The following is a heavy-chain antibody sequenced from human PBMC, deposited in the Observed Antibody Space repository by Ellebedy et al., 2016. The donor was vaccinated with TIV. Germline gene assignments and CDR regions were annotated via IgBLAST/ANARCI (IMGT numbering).Heavy chain of an antibody. CDR1: GFTFSGFG. CDR2: INHSRST. Sequence: MPGGSLRLSCAASGFTFSGFGIHWVRQPPGKGLEWIGEINHSRSTNYSPSLKSRLTISVDTSKNQFSLKLSSVTAADTAVYYFARAPGRVLTGYYKRSYGMDVWGQGTTVTVSS. CDR3: ARAPGRVLTGYYKRSYGMDV. D-gene: IGHD3-9*01. V-gene: IGHV4-34*01. J-gene: IGHJ6*02.